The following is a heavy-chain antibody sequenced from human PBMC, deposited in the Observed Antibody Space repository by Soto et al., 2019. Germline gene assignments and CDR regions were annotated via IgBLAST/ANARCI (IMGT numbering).Heavy chain of an antibody. CDR1: GFTFNTYG. V-gene: IGHV3-30*18. D-gene: IGHD6-6*01. CDR2: ISYDGSYK. CDR3: AKDLGSSSFVGDYGLDV. J-gene: IGHJ6*02. Sequence: VQLLESGGGLVQPGGSLRLSCAVSGFTFNTYGMHWVRQAPGKGLEWVAVISYDGSYKYYPDSVRGRITISRDNSKNTLYLQVNSLRAEDTAVYYCAKDLGSSSFVGDYGLDVWGQGTTVTVSS.